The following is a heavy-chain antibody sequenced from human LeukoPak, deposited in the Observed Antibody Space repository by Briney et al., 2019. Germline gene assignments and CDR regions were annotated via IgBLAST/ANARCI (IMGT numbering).Heavy chain of an antibody. Sequence: PGESLGISCQGSGYTFTAYWIGWVRQMPGKGLEWVGIIHPGDSDTRYSPSFQGQVTISADKSITTAYLQWSSLKASDTAMYYCGRHQHSGSYGAFDIWGQGTMVTVSS. D-gene: IGHD1-26*01. V-gene: IGHV5-51*01. CDR3: GRHQHSGSYGAFDI. J-gene: IGHJ3*02. CDR1: GYTFTAYW. CDR2: IHPGDSDT.